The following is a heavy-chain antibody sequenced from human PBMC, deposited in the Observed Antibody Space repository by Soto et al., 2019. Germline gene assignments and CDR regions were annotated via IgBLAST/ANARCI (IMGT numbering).Heavy chain of an antibody. Sequence: SVKVSCKASGGTFSSYAISWVRQAPVQGLEWMGGIIPIFGTANYAQKFQGRVTITADESTSTAYMELSSLRSEDTAVYYCARSTRTYDISDAFDIWGQGTMVTVSS. CDR2: IIPIFGTA. CDR1: GGTFSSYA. D-gene: IGHD3-9*01. CDR3: ARSTRTYDISDAFDI. J-gene: IGHJ3*02. V-gene: IGHV1-69*01.